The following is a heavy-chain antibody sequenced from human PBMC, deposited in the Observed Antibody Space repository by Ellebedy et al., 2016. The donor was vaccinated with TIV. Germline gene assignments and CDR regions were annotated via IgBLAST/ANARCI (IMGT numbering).Heavy chain of an antibody. Sequence: GESLKISCAASGFTLSSYWMSWVRQAPGKGLEWVANINQDGSEKYYVDSVKGRFSISRDNAKNSLYLQMNSLRAEDTAVYYCARAVGWSSSLWGQGTLVTVSS. D-gene: IGHD6-13*01. CDR1: GFTLSSYW. V-gene: IGHV3-7*03. CDR3: ARAVGWSSSL. CDR2: INQDGSEK. J-gene: IGHJ4*02.